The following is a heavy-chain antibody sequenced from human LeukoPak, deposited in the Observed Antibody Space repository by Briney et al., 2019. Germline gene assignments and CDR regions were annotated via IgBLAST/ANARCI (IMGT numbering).Heavy chain of an antibody. D-gene: IGHD3-9*01. J-gene: IGHJ6*02. Sequence: GGSLRLSCAASGFTVSSNYMSWVRQAPGKGLEWVSVIYSGGSTYYADSVKGRFTISRHNSKNTLYLQMNSLRAEDTAVYYCARSDILTDDYYGMDVWGQGTTVTVSS. V-gene: IGHV3-53*04. CDR1: GFTVSSNY. CDR2: IYSGGST. CDR3: ARSDILTDDYYGMDV.